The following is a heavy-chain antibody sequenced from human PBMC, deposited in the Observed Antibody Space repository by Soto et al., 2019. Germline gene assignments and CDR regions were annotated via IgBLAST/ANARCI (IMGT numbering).Heavy chain of an antibody. CDR2: ISAYNGNT. CDR1: GYTFTSYG. CDR3: ARDSSRRFVVVAAMSGRYYYYGMDV. J-gene: IGHJ6*02. D-gene: IGHD2-15*01. Sequence: ASVKVSCKASGYTFTSYGISWVRQAPGQGLEWMGWISAYNGNTNYAQKLQGRVTMTTDTSTSTAYMELRSLRSDDTAVYYCARDSSRRFVVVAAMSGRYYYYGMDVWGQGTTVTVSS. V-gene: IGHV1-18*01.